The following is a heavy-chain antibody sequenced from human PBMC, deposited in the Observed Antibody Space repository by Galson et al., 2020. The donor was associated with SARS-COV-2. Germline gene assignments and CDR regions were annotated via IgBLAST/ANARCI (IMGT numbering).Heavy chain of an antibody. J-gene: IGHJ4*02. D-gene: IGHD6-13*01. Sequence: GGSLRLSCTASGFTFGDYAMSWFRQAPGKGLEWVGFIRSKAYGGTTEYAASVKGRFTISRDDSKSIAYLQMNSLKTEDTAVYYCTRAPHYSSSWYGLDYWGQGTLVTVSS. CDR1: GFTFGDYA. CDR3: TRAPHYSSSWYGLDY. V-gene: IGHV3-49*03. CDR2: IRSKAYGGTT.